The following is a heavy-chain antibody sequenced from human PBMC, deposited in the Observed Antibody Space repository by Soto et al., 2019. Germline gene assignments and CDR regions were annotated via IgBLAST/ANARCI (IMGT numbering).Heavy chain of an antibody. CDR3: ARNARGGYSYGYFDY. D-gene: IGHD5-18*01. J-gene: IGHJ4*02. CDR2: INHSGST. CDR1: GGSFSGYY. V-gene: IGHV4-34*01. Sequence: PSETLSLTCAVYGGSFSGYYWSWIRQPPGKGLEWIGEINHSGSTNYNPSLKSRVTISVDTSKNQFSLKLSSVTAADTAVYYCARNARGGYSYGYFDYWGQGTLVTVSS.